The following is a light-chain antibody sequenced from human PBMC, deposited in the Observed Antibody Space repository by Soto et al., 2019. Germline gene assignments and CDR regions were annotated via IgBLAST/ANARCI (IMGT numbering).Light chain of an antibody. CDR2: DIS. J-gene: IGKJ2*01. V-gene: IGKV1-33*01. CDR1: QVITEY. CDR3: QQYENLPYT. Sequence: DIQMTQSASSLSAAVGDRVTITCQTSQVITEYLNWYQQKPGKAPKLVIYDISTLEIGVPSRFSGGGSGTIFTFTISGLQPEDIATYYCQQYENLPYTFGQGTKLEI.